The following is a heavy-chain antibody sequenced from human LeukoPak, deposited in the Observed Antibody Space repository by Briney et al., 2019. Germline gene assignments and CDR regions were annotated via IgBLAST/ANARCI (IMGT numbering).Heavy chain of an antibody. CDR3: ARGEYYGSGTPLNDY. D-gene: IGHD3-10*01. CDR1: GGSVDNFY. V-gene: IGHV4-59*02. Sequence: SETLSLTCTVSGGSVDNFYWSWIRQPPGKGLEWIGYIYYGGSTNYNPSLKSRVTISVDTSKNQFSLKLSSVTAADTAVYYCARGEYYGSGTPLNDYWGQGTLVTVSS. J-gene: IGHJ4*02. CDR2: IYYGGST.